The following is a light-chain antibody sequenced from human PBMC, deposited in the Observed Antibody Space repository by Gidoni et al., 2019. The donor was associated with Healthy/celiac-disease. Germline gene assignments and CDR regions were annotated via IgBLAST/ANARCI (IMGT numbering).Light chain of an antibody. J-gene: IGKJ2*01. Sequence: IVMTQSPLSLPVPPGEPAYISCRSSQLLLHSNGYNYLDWYLQKPGQSPQLLIYLGSNRASGVPDRFSGSGSGTDFTLKISRVEAEDVGVYYCMQALQTPNTFGQGTKLEIK. CDR3: MQALQTPNT. CDR1: QLLLHSNGYNY. CDR2: LGS. V-gene: IGKV2-28*01.